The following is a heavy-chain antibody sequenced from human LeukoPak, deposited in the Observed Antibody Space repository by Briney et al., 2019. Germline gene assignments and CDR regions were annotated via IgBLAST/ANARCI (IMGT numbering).Heavy chain of an antibody. D-gene: IGHD7-27*01. J-gene: IGHJ6*02. CDR1: GFTFSNAW. CDR2: IKSKTDGGTT. Sequence: GGSLRLSCAASGFTFSNAWMSWVRQAPGKGLEWVGRIKSKTDGGTTDYAAPVKGRFTISRDDSKNTLYLQMNSLKTEDTAVYYCTTPASELGNYYYGMDVWGQGTTVTVSS. V-gene: IGHV3-15*01. CDR3: TTPASELGNYYYGMDV.